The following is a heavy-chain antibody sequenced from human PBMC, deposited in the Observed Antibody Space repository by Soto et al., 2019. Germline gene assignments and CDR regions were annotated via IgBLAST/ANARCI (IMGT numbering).Heavy chain of an antibody. J-gene: IGHJ4*02. CDR2: INHSGST. Sequence: SETLSLTCAVYGGSFSGYYWGWIRQPPGKGLEWIGEINHSGSTNYNPSLKSRVTISVDTSKNQSSLKLSSVTAADTAVYYCARGGRGYSYGYLAYWGQGTLVTVSS. V-gene: IGHV4-34*01. CDR3: ARGGRGYSYGYLAY. CDR1: GGSFSGYY. D-gene: IGHD5-18*01.